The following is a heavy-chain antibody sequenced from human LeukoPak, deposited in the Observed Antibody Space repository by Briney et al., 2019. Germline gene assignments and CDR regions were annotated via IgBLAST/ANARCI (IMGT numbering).Heavy chain of an antibody. CDR3: VTHPGSGWLLYYYDYGMDV. CDR2: IIPIFGTA. V-gene: IGHV1-69*13. Sequence: ASVKVSCKASGGTFSSYAISWVRQAPGQGLEWMGGIIPIFGTANYAQKFQGRVTIAADESTSTAYMELSSLRSEDTAVYHGVTHPGSGWLLYYYDYGMDVWGKGTTVTVSS. J-gene: IGHJ6*04. D-gene: IGHD6-19*01. CDR1: GGTFSSYA.